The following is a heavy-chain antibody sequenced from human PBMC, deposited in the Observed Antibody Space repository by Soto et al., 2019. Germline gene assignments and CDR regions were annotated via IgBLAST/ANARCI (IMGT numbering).Heavy chain of an antibody. V-gene: IGHV1-69*01. D-gene: IGHD3-22*01. CDR2: IIPMFGTA. CDR1: GDTFSSYA. Sequence: QVQLVQSGAEVKKPGSSVQVSCKASGDTFSSYAINWVRQAPGQGPEWMGVIIPMFGTANYAQKFKGRVTINAGESTSTVYMELSSLRSEDTAVYYCARVGPAHYYDSSGYYSPLDYWGQGTLVTVSS. CDR3: ARVGPAHYYDSSGYYSPLDY. J-gene: IGHJ4*02.